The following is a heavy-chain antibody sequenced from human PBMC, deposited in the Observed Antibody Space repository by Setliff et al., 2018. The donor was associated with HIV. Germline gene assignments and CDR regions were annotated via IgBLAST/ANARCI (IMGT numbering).Heavy chain of an antibody. Sequence: GESLKISCQGSGYSFTSYWIGWVRQMPGKGLEWMGLIHPIDSDVRYSPSFQGQVTMSADKSINTAYLQWGSLKASDSAMYYCARVGDTSGYYFYIFDLRGQGTMVTVSS. CDR3: ARVGDTSGYYFYIFDL. J-gene: IGHJ3*01. D-gene: IGHD3-22*01. CDR1: GYSFTSYW. V-gene: IGHV5-51*01. CDR2: IHPIDSDV.